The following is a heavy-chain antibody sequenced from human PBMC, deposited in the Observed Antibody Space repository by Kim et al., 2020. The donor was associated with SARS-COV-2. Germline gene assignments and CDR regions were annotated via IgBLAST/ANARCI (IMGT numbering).Heavy chain of an antibody. D-gene: IGHD3-9*01. V-gene: IGHV1-3*01. CDR1: GYTFTSYA. CDR2: INAGNGNT. CDR3: ARSLTLRPFYYFDY. J-gene: IGHJ4*02. Sequence: ASVKVSCKASGYTFTSYAMHWVRQAPGQRLEWMGWINAGNGNTKYSQKFQGRVTITRDTSASTAYMELSSLRSEDTAVYYCARSLTLRPFYYFDYWGQGTLVTVSS.